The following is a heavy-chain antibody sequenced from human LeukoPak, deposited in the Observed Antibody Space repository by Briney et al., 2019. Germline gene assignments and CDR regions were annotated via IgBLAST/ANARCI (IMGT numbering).Heavy chain of an antibody. CDR2: IYYSGST. J-gene: IGHJ3*02. D-gene: IGHD1-26*01. CDR3: ARDLGIARLAFDI. CDR1: GGSISSYY. Sequence: SETLSLTCTVSGGSISSYYWSWIRQPPGKGLEWIGYIYYSGSTNYNPSLKSRVTISVDTSKKQFSLKLSSVTAADTAVYYCARDLGIARLAFDIWGQGTMVTVSS. V-gene: IGHV4-59*01.